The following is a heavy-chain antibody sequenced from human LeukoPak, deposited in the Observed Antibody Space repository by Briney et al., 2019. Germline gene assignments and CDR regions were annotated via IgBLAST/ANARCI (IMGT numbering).Heavy chain of an antibody. CDR1: GYTFTAYY. J-gene: IGHJ4*02. Sequence: ASVKVSCKASGYTFTAYYMHWVRQAPGQGLEWMGWINPNSGGTNYAQKFQGRVTMTRDTPISTAYMELSRLRSDDTALYYCAREEGYCSSTSCHIDYWGQGTLVTVSS. D-gene: IGHD2-2*01. V-gene: IGHV1-2*02. CDR3: AREEGYCSSTSCHIDY. CDR2: INPNSGGT.